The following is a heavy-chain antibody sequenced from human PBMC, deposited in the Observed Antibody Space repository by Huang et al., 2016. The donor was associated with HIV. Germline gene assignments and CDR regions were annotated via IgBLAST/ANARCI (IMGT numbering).Heavy chain of an antibody. D-gene: IGHD3-16*01. CDR1: GYKFHIYE. V-gene: IGHV1-18*04. CDR2: SSGDNVST. CDR3: ARTKGEFDF. J-gene: IGHJ4*02. Sequence: QIHLVQSGPEVKQPGASVTVSCKASGYKFHIYEITWVRQNPGQGLEWMGVSSGDNVSTRFAQKFQDRLTMTTDVSTSTAYLELRSLRLDDTAVYYCARTKGEFDFWGQGALVTVSS.